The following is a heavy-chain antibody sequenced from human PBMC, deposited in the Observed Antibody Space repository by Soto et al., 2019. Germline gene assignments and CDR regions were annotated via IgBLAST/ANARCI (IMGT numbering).Heavy chain of an antibody. CDR2: IHSSGIT. D-gene: IGHD6-13*01. CDR3: VRGKGKDERSSWYY. J-gene: IGHJ4*02. CDR1: AGSISSDAYY. Sequence: SETLCLSCSVSAGSISSDAYYWSWIRQLPGKGLEWIGSIHSSGITQYSPSLKSRVTILLQRSKDLFSLKLSSVTAADTAIYYCVRGKGKDERSSWYYWGQGAMVTVSS. V-gene: IGHV4-31*03.